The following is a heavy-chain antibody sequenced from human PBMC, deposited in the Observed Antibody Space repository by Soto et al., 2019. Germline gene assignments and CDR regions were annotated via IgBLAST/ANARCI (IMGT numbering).Heavy chain of an antibody. J-gene: IGHJ5*02. CDR2: IGTAGDT. Sequence: GGSLRLSCAASGFTFSSYDMHWVRQATGKGLEWVSAIGTAGDTYYPGSVKGRFTISRENAKNSLYLQMNSLRAEDTAVYYCARGGDGYNSWWFDPWGQGTLVTVSS. V-gene: IGHV3-13*01. CDR3: ARGGDGYNSWWFDP. CDR1: GFTFSSYD. D-gene: IGHD5-12*01.